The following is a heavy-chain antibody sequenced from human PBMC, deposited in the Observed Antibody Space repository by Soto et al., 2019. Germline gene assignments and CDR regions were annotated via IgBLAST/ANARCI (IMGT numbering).Heavy chain of an antibody. CDR3: ASRLAATVVTPILLF. V-gene: IGHV3-23*01. CDR1: GFTFSSYH. D-gene: IGHD6-25*01. J-gene: IGHJ4*01. CDR2: ISDDGDKT. Sequence: GGSLRLSCTASGFTFSSYHMNWVRQAPGKGLESICSISDDGDKTYYRDSVKGRFTIFRDNSKNTLYLQMNSLRAEDTALYYCASRLAATVVTPILLFRGHRSPVTGSS.